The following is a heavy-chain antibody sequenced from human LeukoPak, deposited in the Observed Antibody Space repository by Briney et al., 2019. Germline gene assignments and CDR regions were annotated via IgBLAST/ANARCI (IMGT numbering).Heavy chain of an antibody. D-gene: IGHD3-16*01. CDR3: ARSLGGTASDDY. J-gene: IGHJ4*02. CDR1: GYSFTSHY. Sequence: ASVKVSCKASGYSFTSHYMHWVRQAPGQGLEWMGIINPSGGSTSYAQKFQGRVTMTRDMSTSTVYMELSSLRSEDTAVYYCARSLGGTASDDYWGQGTLVTVSS. CDR2: INPSGGST. V-gene: IGHV1-46*01.